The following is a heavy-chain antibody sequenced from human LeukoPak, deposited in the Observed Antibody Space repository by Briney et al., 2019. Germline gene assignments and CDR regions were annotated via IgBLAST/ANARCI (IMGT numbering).Heavy chain of an antibody. J-gene: IGHJ4*02. Sequence: GGSLRLSCAASGFTFSDYYMSWIRQAPGKGLEWVSYISSSGTAIYYADSVKGRFTISRDNAKNTLYLQMNSLRAEDTAVYYCARGIVLMVYAFDYWGQGTLVTVSS. CDR3: ARGIVLMVYAFDY. V-gene: IGHV3-11*04. CDR2: ISSSGTAI. D-gene: IGHD2-8*01. CDR1: GFTFSDYY.